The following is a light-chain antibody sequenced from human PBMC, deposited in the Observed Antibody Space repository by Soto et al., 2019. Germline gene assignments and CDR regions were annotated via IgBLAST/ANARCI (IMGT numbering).Light chain of an antibody. CDR1: SSDVGGYNY. J-gene: IGLJ1*01. V-gene: IGLV2-11*01. CDR3: CSYAGSHLYV. CDR2: DVT. Sequence: QSVMTQPRSVSGSPGQSVTISCTGTSSDVGGYNYVSWYQHHPGKAPKLMIYDVTKRPSGVPDRFSGSKSGNTASLTISGLQAEDEADFYCCSYAGSHLYVFGTGTKLTVL.